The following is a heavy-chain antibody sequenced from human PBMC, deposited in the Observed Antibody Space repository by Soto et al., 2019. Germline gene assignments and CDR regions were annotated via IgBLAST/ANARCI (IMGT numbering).Heavy chain of an antibody. D-gene: IGHD3-3*02. V-gene: IGHV3-33*01. CDR1: GFTFSSYG. CDR3: ARDYKDFWSGSSAWYYGMDV. CDR2: IWYDGSNK. J-gene: IGHJ6*02. Sequence: GSLRLSCAASGFTFSSYGMHWVRQAPGKGLEWVAVIWYDGSNKYYADSVKGRFTISRDNSKNTLYLQMNSLRAEDTAVYYCARDYKDFWSGSSAWYYGMDVWGQGTTVTVSS.